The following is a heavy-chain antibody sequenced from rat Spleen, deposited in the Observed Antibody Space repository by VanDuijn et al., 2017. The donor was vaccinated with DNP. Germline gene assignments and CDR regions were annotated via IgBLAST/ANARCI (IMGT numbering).Heavy chain of an antibody. D-gene: IGHD1-2*01. CDR1: GFTFSDYA. CDR3: ARTPYSSYRCYFDY. J-gene: IGHJ2*01. V-gene: IGHV5-17*01. Sequence: EVQLVESGGDLVQPGRSLKLFCAASGFTFSDYAMAWVRQAPKRGLEWVATVTYDGRTTYYRDSVKGRFTISRDNAKNTLYLQMDSLRSADTATYYCARTPYSSYRCYFDYWGQGVMVTVSS. CDR2: VTYDGRTT.